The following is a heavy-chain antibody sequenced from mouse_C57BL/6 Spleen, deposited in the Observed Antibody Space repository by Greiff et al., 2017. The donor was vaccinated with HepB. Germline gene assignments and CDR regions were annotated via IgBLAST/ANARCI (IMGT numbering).Heavy chain of an antibody. CDR3: ARGGGHYGFWFAY. D-gene: IGHD1-1*01. Sequence: VQLQQPGAELVKPGASVKLSCKASGYTFTSYWMHWVKQRPGQGLEWIGMIHPNSGSTNYNEKFKSKATLTVDKSSSTAYMQLSSLTSEDSAVYYCARGGGHYGFWFAYWGQGTLVTVSA. CDR1: GYTFTSYW. J-gene: IGHJ3*01. V-gene: IGHV1-64*01. CDR2: IHPNSGST.